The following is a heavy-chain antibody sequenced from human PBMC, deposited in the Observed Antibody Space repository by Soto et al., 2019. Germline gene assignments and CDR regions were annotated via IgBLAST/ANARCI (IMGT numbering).Heavy chain of an antibody. D-gene: IGHD5-12*01. V-gene: IGHV3-33*01. CDR2: IWYDGSNK. J-gene: IGHJ4*02. CDR1: GFIFSNYG. Sequence: QVQLVESGGGVVQPGKSLRLSCAASGFIFSNYGRHWVRQAPGKGLEWVALIWYDGSNKYYADSVKGRFIVSRDNSNNTVYLQVNRLTADDTAMYYCAREGVVARAQDFWGPGTLVTVSS. CDR3: AREGVVARAQDF.